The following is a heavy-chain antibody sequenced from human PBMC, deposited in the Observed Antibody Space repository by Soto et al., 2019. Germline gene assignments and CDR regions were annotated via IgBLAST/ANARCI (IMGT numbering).Heavy chain of an antibody. CDR2: INPSGGST. CDR1: GYTFTSYY. V-gene: IGHV1-46*03. Sequence: ASVKVSCKASGYTFTSYYMHWVRQAPGQGLEWKGIINPSGGSTSYAQKFQGRVTMTRDTSTSTDYMKLSSLISENTAVYYCASGGVVGRITMVRGVDAFDIWGQ. CDR3: ASGGVVGRITMVRGVDAFDI. D-gene: IGHD3-10*01. J-gene: IGHJ3*02.